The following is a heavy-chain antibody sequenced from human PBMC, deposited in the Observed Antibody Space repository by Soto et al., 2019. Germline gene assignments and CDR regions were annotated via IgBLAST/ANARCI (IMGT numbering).Heavy chain of an antibody. Sequence: SETLSLTCTVSGGSISSGGYYWSWIRQHPGKGLEWIGYIYYSGSTYYNPSLKSRVTISVDTSKNQFSLKLSSVTAADTAVYYCARVYTITGTTIDYWGQGTLVTVSS. V-gene: IGHV4-31*03. J-gene: IGHJ4*02. CDR1: GGSISSGGYY. D-gene: IGHD1-7*01. CDR3: ARVYTITGTTIDY. CDR2: IYYSGST.